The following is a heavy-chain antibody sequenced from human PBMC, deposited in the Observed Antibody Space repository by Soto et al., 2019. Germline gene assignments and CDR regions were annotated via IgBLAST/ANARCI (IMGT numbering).Heavy chain of an antibody. CDR2: VDSAGSGT. Sequence: VPLVESGGGSVQPGGSLRLSCVASGITFSGFWMHWVRQVPGKGLVWVARVDSAGSGTSYADSVKGRFTISRDNAKNTLSLQLDSLRVVDTGVYYCATVFEHWGQGIAVTVSS. CDR1: GITFSGFW. J-gene: IGHJ4*02. CDR3: ATVFEH. V-gene: IGHV3-74*01.